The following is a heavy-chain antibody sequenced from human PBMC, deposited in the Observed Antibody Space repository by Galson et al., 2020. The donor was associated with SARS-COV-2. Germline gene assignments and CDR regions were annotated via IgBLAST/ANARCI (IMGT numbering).Heavy chain of an antibody. D-gene: IGHD3-16*01. J-gene: IGHJ3*02. Sequence: ETSETLSLTCTVSGGSISSGGYYWSWIRQHPGKGLEWIGYIYYSGSTYYNPSLKSRVTISVDTSKNQFSLKLSSVTAADTAVYYCARQRHVLNAFDIWGQGTMVTVSS. CDR1: GGSISSGGYY. CDR2: IYYSGST. V-gene: IGHV4-31*03. CDR3: ARQRHVLNAFDI.